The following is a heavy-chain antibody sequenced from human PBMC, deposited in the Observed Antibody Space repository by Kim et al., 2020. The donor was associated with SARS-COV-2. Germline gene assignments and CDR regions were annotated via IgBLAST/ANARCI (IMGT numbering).Heavy chain of an antibody. V-gene: IGHV3-30*07. Sequence: KGRFPISRDNSKNTLYLQMNSLRAEDTAVYYCARDGLGYCTNGVCGLLRYWGQGTLVTVSS. CDR3: ARDGLGYCTNGVCGLLRY. D-gene: IGHD2-8*01. J-gene: IGHJ4*02.